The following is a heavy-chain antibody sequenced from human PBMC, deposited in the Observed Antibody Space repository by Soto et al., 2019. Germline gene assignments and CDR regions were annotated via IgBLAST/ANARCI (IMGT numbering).Heavy chain of an antibody. CDR1: GGSISSSSYY. CDR2: IYYSGST. D-gene: IGHD3-10*01. CDR3: ARVFRNWFDP. J-gene: IGHJ5*02. V-gene: IGHV4-39*01. Sequence: SETLSLTCTVSGGSISSSSYYWGWIRQPPGKGLEWIGSIYYSGSTYYNPSLKSRVTISVDTSKNQFSLKLSSVTAADTAVYYCARVFRNWFDPWGQGTLVTVS.